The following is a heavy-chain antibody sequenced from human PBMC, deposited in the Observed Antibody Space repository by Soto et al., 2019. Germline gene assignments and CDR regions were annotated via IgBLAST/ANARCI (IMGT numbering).Heavy chain of an antibody. Sequence: SETLSLTCAVSGYSISSNNWWTWVRQPPGKGLEWIGEIYHSGSTNYNPSLKSQVTMSVDKSKNQFSLKLTSMTAADTAVYYCARATITIFGVAKFDYWGQGTLVTVSS. CDR1: GYSISSNNW. V-gene: IGHV4-4*02. D-gene: IGHD3-3*01. CDR2: IYHSGST. CDR3: ARATITIFGVAKFDY. J-gene: IGHJ4*02.